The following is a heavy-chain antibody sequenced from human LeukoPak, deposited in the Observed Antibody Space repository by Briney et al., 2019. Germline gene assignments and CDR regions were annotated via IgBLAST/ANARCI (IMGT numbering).Heavy chain of an antibody. CDR1: GYTFTSYY. J-gene: IGHJ4*02. V-gene: IGHV1-46*01. CDR2: INPSGGST. CDR3: ARSSFIAVAGTCSDY. D-gene: IGHD6-19*01. Sequence: GASVKVSCKASGYTFTSYYMHWVRQAPGQGLEWMGIINPSGGSTSYAQKFQGRVTMTRDTSTSTVYMELSSLRSEDTAVYYCARSSFIAVAGTCSDYWGQGTLVTVSS.